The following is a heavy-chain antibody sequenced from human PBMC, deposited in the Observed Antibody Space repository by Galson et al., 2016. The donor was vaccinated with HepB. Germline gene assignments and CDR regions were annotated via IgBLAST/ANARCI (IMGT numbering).Heavy chain of an antibody. CDR1: GATISNDYW. Sequence: ETLSLTCAVSGATISNDYWWSWVRQSPEKGFEWLGEIYQTGTANYNPSFTRRATISVDTSKNEISLRLASVTAADTALYYCTRGTLGSVATMAFDNWGQGTLVTVSS. CDR2: IYQTGTA. J-gene: IGHJ4*02. V-gene: IGHV4-4*02. D-gene: IGHD4/OR15-4a*01. CDR3: TRGTLGSVATMAFDN.